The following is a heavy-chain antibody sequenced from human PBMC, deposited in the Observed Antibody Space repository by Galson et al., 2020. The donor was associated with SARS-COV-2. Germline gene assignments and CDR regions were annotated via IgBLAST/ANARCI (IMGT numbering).Heavy chain of an antibody. CDR3: ARRYYDILTGYYNAFDI. CDR1: GFSLSTSGMR. J-gene: IGHJ3*02. CDR2: IDWDDDK. Sequence: SGPTLVKPTQTLTLTCTFSGFSLSTSGMRVSWIRQPPGKALEWLARIDWDDDKFYSTSLKTRLTISKDTSKNQVVLTMTNMDPVDTATYYCARRYYDILTGYYNAFDIWGQGTMVTVSS. V-gene: IGHV2-70*04. D-gene: IGHD3-9*01.